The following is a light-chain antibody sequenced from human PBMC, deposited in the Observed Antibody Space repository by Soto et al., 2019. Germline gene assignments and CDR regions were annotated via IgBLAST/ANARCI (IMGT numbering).Light chain of an antibody. J-gene: IGKJ5*01. Sequence: EVVMTQSPATRSVSPGEGGTLSCMASHSVSSSLAWYQQKPGQAPRLLIYDASNRATGIPARFSGSGSGTDFTLTISSLEPEDFAVYYCQQRSNWPPWITFGQGTRLEIK. CDR3: QQRSNWPPWIT. V-gene: IGKV3-11*01. CDR2: DAS. CDR1: HSVSSS.